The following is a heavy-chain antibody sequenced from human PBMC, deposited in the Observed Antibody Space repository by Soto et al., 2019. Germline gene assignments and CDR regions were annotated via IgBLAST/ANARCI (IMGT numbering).Heavy chain of an antibody. CDR2: ISAYDGNT. J-gene: IGHJ6*02. V-gene: IGHV1-18*01. CDR3: ARHHQTRDYYYYYGMDV. Sequence: QVQLVQSGAEVKKPGASVKVSCKASGYTFTSYGISWVRQAPGQGLEWMGWISAYDGNTNYAQKLQGRVTMTTDTSTSTAYMELRSLRSDDTAVYYCARHHQTRDYYYYYGMDVWGQGTTVTVSS. CDR1: GYTFTSYG.